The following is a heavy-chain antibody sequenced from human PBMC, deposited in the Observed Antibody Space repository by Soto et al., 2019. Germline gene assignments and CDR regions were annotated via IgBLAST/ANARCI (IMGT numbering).Heavy chain of an antibody. CDR1: GYSFTSYW. V-gene: IGHV5-51*01. CDR3: ARVEIPGYSSSWILGAFDI. Sequence: PGESLKISCKGSGYSFTSYWIGWVRQMPGKGLEWMGIIYPGDSDTRYSPSFQGQVTIPADKSISTAYLQWSSLKASDTAMYYCARVEIPGYSSSWILGAFDIWGQGTMVTVSS. CDR2: IYPGDSDT. J-gene: IGHJ3*02. D-gene: IGHD6-13*01.